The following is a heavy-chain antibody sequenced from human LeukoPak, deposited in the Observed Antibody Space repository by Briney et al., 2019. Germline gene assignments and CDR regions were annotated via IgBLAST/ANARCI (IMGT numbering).Heavy chain of an antibody. J-gene: IGHJ4*02. D-gene: IGHD3-3*01. V-gene: IGHV4-39*01. CDR3: ASERITIFGVVIMFY. CDR2: IYYSGST. CDR1: GGSISSSSYY. Sequence: SETLSLTCTVSGGSISSSSYYWGWIRQPPGKGLEWIGSIYYSGSTYYNPSLKSRVTISVDTSKDQFSLKLRSVTAADTAVYYCASERITIFGVVIMFYWGQGTLVTVSS.